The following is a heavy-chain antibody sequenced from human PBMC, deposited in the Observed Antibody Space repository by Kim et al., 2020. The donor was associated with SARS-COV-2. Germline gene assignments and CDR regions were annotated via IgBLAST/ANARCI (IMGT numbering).Heavy chain of an antibody. D-gene: IGHD6-13*01. V-gene: IGHV1-46*01. CDR3: ARVFTPSIAAADYYYYGMDV. CDR1: GYTFTSYY. CDR2: INPSGGST. Sequence: ASVKVSCKASGYTFTSYYMHWVRQAPGQGLEWMGIINPSGGSTSYAQKFQGRVTMTRDTSTSTVYMELSSLRSEDTAVYYCARVFTPSIAAADYYYYGMDVWGQGTTVTVSS. J-gene: IGHJ6*02.